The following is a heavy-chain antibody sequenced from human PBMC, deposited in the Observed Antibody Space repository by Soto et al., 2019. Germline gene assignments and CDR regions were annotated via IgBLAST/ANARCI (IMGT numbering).Heavy chain of an antibody. CDR3: ARVQWLVPDY. V-gene: IGHV4-34*01. CDR1: GGSFSGYY. Sequence: SETLSLTCAVYGGSFSGYYWSWIRQPPGKGLEWIGEINHSGSTNYNPSLKSRVTISVDTSKNQFSLKLSSVTAADTAVYYCARVQWLVPDYWGQGTLVTVSS. CDR2: INHSGST. J-gene: IGHJ4*02. D-gene: IGHD6-19*01.